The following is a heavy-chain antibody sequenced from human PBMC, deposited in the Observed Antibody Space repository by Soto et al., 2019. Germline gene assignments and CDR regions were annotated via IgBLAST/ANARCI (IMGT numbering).Heavy chain of an antibody. Sequence: QVQLVQSGAEVKKPGSSVKVSCKASGGTFSRYTINWVRQAPGQGLEWMGRIIPIAAIANYTQKFQGRVTITVDKSSTTAYMELRSLRSDDTAVYYCARGSTIVRGAPSWFDPWGQGTLVTVSS. V-gene: IGHV1-69*02. D-gene: IGHD3-10*01. CDR2: IIPIAAIA. CDR3: ARGSTIVRGAPSWFDP. CDR1: GGTFSRYT. J-gene: IGHJ5*02.